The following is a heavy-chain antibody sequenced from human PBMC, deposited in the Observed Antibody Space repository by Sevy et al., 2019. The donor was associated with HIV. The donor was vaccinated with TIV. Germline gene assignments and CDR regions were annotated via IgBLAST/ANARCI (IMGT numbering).Heavy chain of an antibody. CDR1: GFTFSDYY. CDR3: ARGEYFGELGNWFDP. D-gene: IGHD3-10*01. V-gene: IGHV3-11*01. CDR2: ISGSATFI. J-gene: IGHJ5*02. Sequence: GGSLRRSCAASGFTFSDYYMSWIRQAPGKGLEWVSYISGSATFIHYADSLQGRFTISRDNAKNSLYLQMNSLRAEDTAGDYCARGEYFGELGNWFDPWGQGTLVTVSS.